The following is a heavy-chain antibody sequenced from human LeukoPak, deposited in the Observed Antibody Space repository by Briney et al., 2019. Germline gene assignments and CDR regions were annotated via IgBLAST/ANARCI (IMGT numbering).Heavy chain of an antibody. Sequence: PGGSLRLSCAASGFTFSSYEMNWVRQAPGKGLEWVSYISSSGSTIYYADSVKGRFTISRDNAKNSLYLQMNSLRAEDTAVYYCARDAEQLVIYYYYYMDVWGKGTTVTVSS. CDR3: ARDAEQLVIYYYYYMDV. D-gene: IGHD6-6*01. CDR2: ISSSGSTI. CDR1: GFTFSSYE. J-gene: IGHJ6*03. V-gene: IGHV3-48*03.